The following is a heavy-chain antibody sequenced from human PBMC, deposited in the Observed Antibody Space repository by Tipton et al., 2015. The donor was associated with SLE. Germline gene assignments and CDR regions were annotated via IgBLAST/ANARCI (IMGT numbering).Heavy chain of an antibody. CDR1: GYSIRNGYY. Sequence: TLSLTCNVSGYSIRNGYYWGWIRQAPGNGLEWTGTIHHSGITYYNPSLKSRVTISVDTSKNQFSLKLRSVTAADTAAYYCAQAHLWGSYRYASDIWGQGTMVTVSS. D-gene: IGHD3-16*02. CDR3: AQAHLWGSYRYASDI. J-gene: IGHJ3*02. V-gene: IGHV4-38-2*02. CDR2: IHHSGIT.